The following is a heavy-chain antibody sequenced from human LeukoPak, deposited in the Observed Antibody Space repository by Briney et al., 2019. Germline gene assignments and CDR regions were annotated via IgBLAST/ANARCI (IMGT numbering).Heavy chain of an antibody. CDR1: GGSISSYY. V-gene: IGHV4-59*01. D-gene: IGHD3-22*01. CDR3: ASFDSSGSMSY. CDR2: IYYSGST. J-gene: IGHJ4*02. Sequence: SETLSLTCTVFGGSISSYYWSWIRQPPGKGLEWIGYIYYSGSTNYNPSLKSRVTISVDTSKNQFSLKLSSVTAADTAVYYCASFDSSGSMSYWGQGTLVTVSS.